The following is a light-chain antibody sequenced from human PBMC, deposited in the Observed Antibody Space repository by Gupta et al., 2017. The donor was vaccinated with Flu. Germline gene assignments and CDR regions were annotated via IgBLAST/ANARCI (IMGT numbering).Light chain of an antibody. V-gene: IGLV4-69*01. CDR1: SEHSSYA. J-gene: IGLJ2*01. Sequence: QLVLTQSPSASASLGASVKLTCTLSSEHSSYAIAWHQQQPEKGPRYLMKLNSDGSHSKGDGIPDRFSGSSSGAERYLTISSLQSEDEADYYCQTWGTGIRGVFGGGTKLTVL. CDR2: LNSDGSH. CDR3: QTWGTGIRGV.